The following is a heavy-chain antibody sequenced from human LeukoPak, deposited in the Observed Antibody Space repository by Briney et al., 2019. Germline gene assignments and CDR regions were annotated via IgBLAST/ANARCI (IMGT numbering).Heavy chain of an antibody. D-gene: IGHD2-15*01. J-gene: IGHJ4*02. CDR1: GYTFTSYA. CDR2: INTNTGNP. V-gene: IGHV7-4-1*02. Sequence: EASVKVSCKASGYTFTSYAMNWVRQAPGQGLEWMGWINTNTGNPTYAQGFTGRFVFSLDTSVSTAYLQISSLKAEDTAVYYCARDHCSGGSCRSGFDYWGQGTLVTVSS. CDR3: ARDHCSGGSCRSGFDY.